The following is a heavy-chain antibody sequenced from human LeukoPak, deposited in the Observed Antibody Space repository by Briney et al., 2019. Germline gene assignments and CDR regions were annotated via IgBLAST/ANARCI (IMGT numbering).Heavy chain of an antibody. CDR2: ISSSSSYI. Sequence: GGSLRLSCAASGFTFSSYSMNWVRQAPGKGLEWVSLISSSSSYIYYADSVKGRFTISRDNAKNSLYLQMNSLRAEDTAVYYCARRWLVEGIYYFDYWGQGTLVTVSS. J-gene: IGHJ4*02. D-gene: IGHD6-19*01. CDR3: ARRWLVEGIYYFDY. CDR1: GFTFSSYS. V-gene: IGHV3-21*01.